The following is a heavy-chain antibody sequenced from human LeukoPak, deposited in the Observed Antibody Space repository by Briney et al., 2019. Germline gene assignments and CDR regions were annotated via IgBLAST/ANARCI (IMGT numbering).Heavy chain of an antibody. J-gene: IGHJ6*03. V-gene: IGHV3-30*04. D-gene: IGHD1-7*01. CDR2: ISYDGSNK. Sequence: GGSLRLSCAASGFTFSSYAMHWVRQAPGKGLEWEAVISYDGSNKYYADSVKGRFTISRDNSKNTLFLQMNSLRAEDTAVYYCAKRRGLELLYYYYMDVWGKGTTVTVSS. CDR3: AKRRGLELLYYYYMDV. CDR1: GFTFSSYA.